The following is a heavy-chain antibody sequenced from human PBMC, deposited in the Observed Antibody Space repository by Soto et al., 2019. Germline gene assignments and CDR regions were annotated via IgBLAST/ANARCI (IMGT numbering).Heavy chain of an antibody. D-gene: IGHD6-19*01. J-gene: IGHJ3*02. CDR2: MKQDGSEI. Sequence: PGGSQRLSYAASDVNFSSCWMSWVRKGPGKGLEWVANMKQDGSEIYYVDSVKGRFTISRHNARNSLYLQMNSLRAEDTAVYYCARGGAVAAHGAFDIWGQGTMVPGFS. V-gene: IGHV3-7*01. CDR1: DVNFSSCW. CDR3: ARGGAVAAHGAFDI.